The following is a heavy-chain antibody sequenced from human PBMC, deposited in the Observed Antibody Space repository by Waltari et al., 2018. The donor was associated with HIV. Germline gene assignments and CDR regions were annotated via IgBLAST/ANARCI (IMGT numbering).Heavy chain of an antibody. CDR2: ISYDAREK. Sequence: VKLVESGGGEVKTGGSLRLACDGSGLTFAYLDMVWVRQTAGKGLGWVAQISYDAREKFHGDSVRGRFVVSRDNARNSIFLQMNNLRDDDTGVYFCVRQPLRHDL. CDR3: VRQPLRHDL. V-gene: IGHV3-7*01. CDR1: GLTFAYLD. J-gene: IGHJ2*01.